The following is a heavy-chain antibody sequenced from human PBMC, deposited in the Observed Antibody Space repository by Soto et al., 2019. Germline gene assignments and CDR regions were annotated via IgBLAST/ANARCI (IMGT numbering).Heavy chain of an antibody. Sequence: QVPLVQSGAEVKKPGASVKVSCKASGYTFTSYGISWVRQAPGQGLEWMGWISAYNGNTNYAQKLQGRVTMTTDTSTSTAYMELRSLRSDDTAVYYCARDVGVEKYYYYYYMDVWGKGTTVTVSS. V-gene: IGHV1-18*01. D-gene: IGHD2-15*01. CDR1: GYTFTSYG. CDR2: ISAYNGNT. J-gene: IGHJ6*03. CDR3: ARDVGVEKYYYYYYMDV.